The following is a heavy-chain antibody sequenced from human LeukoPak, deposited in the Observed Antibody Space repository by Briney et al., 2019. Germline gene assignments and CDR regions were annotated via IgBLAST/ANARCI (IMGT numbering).Heavy chain of an antibody. Sequence: GGSLRLSCAASGFTFSSYSMNWVRQAPGKGLEWVSSISSSSSYIYYADSVKGRFTISRDNAKNSLYLQMNSVRAEDTAVYYCARHVGFGEDYYYYYMDVWGKGTTVTISS. CDR1: GFTFSSYS. CDR3: ARHVGFGEDYYYYYMDV. D-gene: IGHD3-10*01. J-gene: IGHJ6*03. CDR2: ISSSSSYI. V-gene: IGHV3-21*01.